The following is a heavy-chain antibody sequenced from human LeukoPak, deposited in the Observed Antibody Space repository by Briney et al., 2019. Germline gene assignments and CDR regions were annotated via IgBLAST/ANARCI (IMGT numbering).Heavy chain of an antibody. CDR1: GYTFTSYG. V-gene: IGHV1-18*01. D-gene: IGHD4-17*01. CDR3: ARENDGDYREMDV. Sequence: ASVKGSCKASGYTFTSYGFSWVRLAPGQGLEWMGWISAYNGNTNYAQKFQGRVTMTRDTSTSTVYMELSSLRSEDTAVYYCARENDGDYREMDVWGKGTTVTVSS. J-gene: IGHJ6*04. CDR2: ISAYNGNT.